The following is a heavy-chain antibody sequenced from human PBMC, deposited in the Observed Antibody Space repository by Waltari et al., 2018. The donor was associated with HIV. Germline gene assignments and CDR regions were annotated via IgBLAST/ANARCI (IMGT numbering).Heavy chain of an antibody. Sequence: QIQLVQSGLEVKEPGASVRVSCKASGHNFVNSVIAWVRQAPGQGLEWMGWISARNGHKYYSHKCQGRLTLTTDTSSTTVYLDLTSLTNDDTAVYFCAREVDNLYVFDHWGQGTLVAVSS. V-gene: IGHV1-18*01. CDR1: GHNFVNSV. D-gene: IGHD2-15*01. J-gene: IGHJ4*02. CDR3: AREVDNLYVFDH. CDR2: ISARNGHK.